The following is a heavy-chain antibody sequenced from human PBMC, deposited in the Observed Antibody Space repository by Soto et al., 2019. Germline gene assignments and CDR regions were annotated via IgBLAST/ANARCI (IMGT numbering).Heavy chain of an antibody. Sequence: SLKGSCNAYGGNFSRYAISWVRHPPAQGLEWMGGIIPIFGTANYAQKFQGRVTITADESTSTAYMALSSLRSEDTAVYYCARDKWDGYNYYAFDIWGQGTMVTVSS. CDR3: ARDKWDGYNYYAFDI. CDR2: IIPIFGTA. CDR1: GGNFSRYA. V-gene: IGHV1-69*13. J-gene: IGHJ3*02. D-gene: IGHD5-12*01.